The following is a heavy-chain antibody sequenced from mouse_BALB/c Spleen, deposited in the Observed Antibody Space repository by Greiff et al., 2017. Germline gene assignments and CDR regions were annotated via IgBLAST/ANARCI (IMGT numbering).Heavy chain of an antibody. Sequence: EVQGVESGGGLVKPGGSLKLSCAASGFTFSSFGMHWVRQAPEKGLEWVAYISSGSSTIYYEDTVKGRFTISRDNPKNTLFLQMTSLRSEDTAMYYCARTGSYAMNYWGQGPSVTFSS. J-gene: IGHJ4*01. CDR2: ISSGSSTI. CDR3: ARTGSYAMNY. CDR1: GFTFSSFG. V-gene: IGHV5-17*02. D-gene: IGHD4-1*01.